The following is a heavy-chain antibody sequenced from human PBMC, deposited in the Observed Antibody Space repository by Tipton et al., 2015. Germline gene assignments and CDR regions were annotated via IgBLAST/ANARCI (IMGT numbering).Heavy chain of an antibody. V-gene: IGHV4-39*07. CDR2: MYYSGST. D-gene: IGHD3-9*01. CDR3: ACQDYDSLTRDYQTVDY. Sequence: LRLSCTVSGGSIANSRYSWGWVRQPPGKGLEYIGSMYYSGSTYYNPSLKSRVTMSRDTSKNQFSLKLTSVTAADTAVYYCACQDYDSLTRDYQTVDYWGQGTLVTVSS. CDR1: GGSIANSRYS. J-gene: IGHJ4*02.